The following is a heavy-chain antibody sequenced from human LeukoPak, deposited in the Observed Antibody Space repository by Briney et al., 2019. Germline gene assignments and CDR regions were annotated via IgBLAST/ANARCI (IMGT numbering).Heavy chain of an antibody. CDR2: INHSGST. V-gene: IGHV4-34*01. CDR1: GGSFSGYY. CDR3: ARGIAVTRRFDY. D-gene: IGHD4-17*01. J-gene: IGHJ4*02. Sequence: RTSETLSLTCAVYGGSFSGYYWSWIRQPPGKGLEWIGEINHSGSTNYNPSLKSRVTISVDTSKNQFSLKLGSVPAADTAVYYCARGIAVTRRFDYWGQGTLVTVSS.